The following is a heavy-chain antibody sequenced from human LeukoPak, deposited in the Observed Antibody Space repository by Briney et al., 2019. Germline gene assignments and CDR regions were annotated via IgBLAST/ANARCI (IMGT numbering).Heavy chain of an antibody. CDR3: ASPGYCSSTSCPGDY. CDR1: GGSFSGYY. CDR2: INHSGST. D-gene: IGHD2-2*01. Sequence: SETLSLTCAVYGGSFSGYYWSWIRQPPGKGLEWIGEINHSGSTNYNPSLKSRVTISVDTSKNQFSLKLSSVTAADTAVYYCASPGYCSSTSCPGDYRGQGTLVTVSS. V-gene: IGHV4-34*01. J-gene: IGHJ4*02.